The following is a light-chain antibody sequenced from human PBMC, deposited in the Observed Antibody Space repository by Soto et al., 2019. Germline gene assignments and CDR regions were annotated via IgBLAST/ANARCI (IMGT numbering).Light chain of an antibody. Sequence: QSVLTQPPSASGSPGQSVTISCTGTSSDVGGYNYVSWYQQHPGKAPKLMIYEIIKRPSGVPDRFSGSKSGNTASLTVSGLQAEDEADYFCSSYAGRNSLVFGGGTKLTVL. CDR1: SSDVGGYNY. V-gene: IGLV2-8*01. CDR3: SSYAGRNSLV. CDR2: EII. J-gene: IGLJ2*01.